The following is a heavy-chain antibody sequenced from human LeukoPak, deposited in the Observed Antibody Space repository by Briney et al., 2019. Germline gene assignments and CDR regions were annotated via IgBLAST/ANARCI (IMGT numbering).Heavy chain of an antibody. CDR1: GGSFSGYY. CDR3: ARGRSSSWYGGVYFDY. Sequence: SETLSLTCAVYGGSFSGYYWSWIRQPPGKGLEWIGEINHSGSTNYNPSLKSRGTISVETSKNQFSLQLSSVTAADTAVYYCARGRSSSWYGGVYFDYWGQGTLVTVSS. V-gene: IGHV4-34*01. D-gene: IGHD6-13*01. CDR2: INHSGST. J-gene: IGHJ4*02.